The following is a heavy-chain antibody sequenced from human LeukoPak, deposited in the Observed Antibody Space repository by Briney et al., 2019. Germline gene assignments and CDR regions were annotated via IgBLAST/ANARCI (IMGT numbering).Heavy chain of an antibody. J-gene: IGHJ3*02. CDR2: IQFDGNNK. CDR3: AKKWSGDYDSSDIIDAFDI. CDR1: GFTFSSYG. D-gene: IGHD3-22*01. Sequence: GGSLRLSCAASGFTFSSYGMHWVRQAPGKGLEWVAFIQFDGNNKYYADSVKGRFTISSDNSRNTLFLQMNSLRAEDTAVFYCAKKWSGDYDSSDIIDAFDIWGQGTMVTVSS. V-gene: IGHV3-30*02.